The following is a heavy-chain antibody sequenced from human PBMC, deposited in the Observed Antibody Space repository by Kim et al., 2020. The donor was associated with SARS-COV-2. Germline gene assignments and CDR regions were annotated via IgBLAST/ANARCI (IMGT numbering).Heavy chain of an antibody. D-gene: IGHD3-10*01. CDR1: GFTFSSYS. CDR3: ARGDGMGIGVAY. CDR2: ISSSSSYI. J-gene: IGHJ4*02. Sequence: GGSLRLSCAASGFTFSSYSMNWVRQAPGKGLEWVSSISSSSSYIYYADSVKGRFTISRDNAKNSLYLQMNSLRAEDTAVYYCARGDGMGIGVAYWGQGTLVTVSS. V-gene: IGHV3-21*01.